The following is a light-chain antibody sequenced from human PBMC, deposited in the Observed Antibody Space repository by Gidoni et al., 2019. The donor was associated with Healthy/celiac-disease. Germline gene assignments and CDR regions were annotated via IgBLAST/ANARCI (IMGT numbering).Light chain of an antibody. V-gene: IGKV1-12*01. CDR1: QGISSW. CDR3: QQANSSPRT. CDR2: GAS. Sequence: DIQLTQSPSSVSASVGDSVTFPCRASQGISSWLAWYQQKPGKAPKLLIYGASSLQSGVPSRFSGIGSGTDFTLTISSLQPEDFAPYYCQQANSSPRTFGRGTKVEIK. J-gene: IGKJ4*01.